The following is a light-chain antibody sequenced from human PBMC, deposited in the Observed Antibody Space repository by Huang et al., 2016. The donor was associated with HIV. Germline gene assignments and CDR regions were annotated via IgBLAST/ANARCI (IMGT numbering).Light chain of an antibody. V-gene: IGKV3-15*01. Sequence: EIVMTQSPATLSVSPGERVTLSCRASQSVSSNLAWYQQKPGQAPRPLIYGASTRATGDLARFSGSGSGTEFTLTISSLQSEDFAVYYCHQYNNRPWTFGQGTKVEIK. CDR1: QSVSSN. J-gene: IGKJ1*01. CDR2: GAS. CDR3: HQYNNRPWT.